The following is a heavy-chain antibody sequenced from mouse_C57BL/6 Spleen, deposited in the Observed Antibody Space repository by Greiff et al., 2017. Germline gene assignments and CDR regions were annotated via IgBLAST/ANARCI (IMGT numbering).Heavy chain of an antibody. D-gene: IGHD1-1*01. CDR1: GFNIKDYY. V-gene: IGHV14-2*01. J-gene: IGHJ4*01. Sequence: EVQLQQSGAELVKPGASVKLSCTASGFNIKDYYMHWVKQRTEQGLEWIGRIDPEDGETKYAPKFQGKATITADTSSNTAYLQLISLTSEETAVYYCDSYSSYDSYSMDYWGQGTSVTVSS. CDR3: DSYSSYDSYSMDY. CDR2: IDPEDGET.